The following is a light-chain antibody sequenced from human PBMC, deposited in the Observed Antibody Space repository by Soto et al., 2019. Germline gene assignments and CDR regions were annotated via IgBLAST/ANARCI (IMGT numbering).Light chain of an antibody. V-gene: IGKV3-11*01. CDR1: QSIGSSY. CDR2: DAS. CDR3: QQRSNWPT. Sequence: EIVLTQSPGTLSLSPGKRATLSYRASQSIGSSYLAWYQQKPGQAPRLLIYDASNRATGIPARFSGSGSGTDFTLTISSLEPEDFAVYYCQQRSNWPTFGQGTRLEI. J-gene: IGKJ5*01.